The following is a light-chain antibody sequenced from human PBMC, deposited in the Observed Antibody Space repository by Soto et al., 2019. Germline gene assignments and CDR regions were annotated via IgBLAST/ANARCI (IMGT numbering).Light chain of an antibody. V-gene: IGKV1-5*01. J-gene: IGKJ1*01. CDR1: QSISGY. Sequence: DIPMTQSPSTLSASVGDTVTITCRASQSISGYLAWYQQKPGKAPKLLSLESGVPSRFIGSGSGTGFTLTISSLQPDESASYSCQQDHSCPCTFGQGTRVEIK. CDR3: QQDHSCPCT.